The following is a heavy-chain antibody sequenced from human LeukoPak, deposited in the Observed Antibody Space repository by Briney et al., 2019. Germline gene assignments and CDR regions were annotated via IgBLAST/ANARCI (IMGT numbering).Heavy chain of an antibody. CDR3: ARDGFVGAADY. V-gene: IGHV3-20*04. CDR2: IKWNGDTT. J-gene: IGHJ4*02. D-gene: IGHD6-13*01. CDR1: GFNFDDYG. Sequence: PGGSLRLSCTASGFNFDDYGMSWVRQVPGKGLEWVSRIKWNGDTTAYADSVKGRFTISRDNAKNSLYLQMNSLRVEDTAVYYCARDGFVGAADYWGQGTLVTVSS.